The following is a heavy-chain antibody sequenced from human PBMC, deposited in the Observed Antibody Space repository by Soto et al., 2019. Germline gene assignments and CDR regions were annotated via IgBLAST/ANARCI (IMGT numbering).Heavy chain of an antibody. D-gene: IGHD3-10*01. V-gene: IGHV1-18*01. Sequence: QAQLVQSGAEVKKPGASVKVSCKASGYTFSSYGITWVRQAPGQGLEWMAWISGYNGNTNYAQNLQGRVTMTTDTSTNTAYMELRSLRSDDTAVYYCARDDFVARGVYYYYGMDVWGQGTTVTVSS. J-gene: IGHJ6*02. CDR1: GYTFSSYG. CDR3: ARDDFVARGVYYYYGMDV. CDR2: ISGYNGNT.